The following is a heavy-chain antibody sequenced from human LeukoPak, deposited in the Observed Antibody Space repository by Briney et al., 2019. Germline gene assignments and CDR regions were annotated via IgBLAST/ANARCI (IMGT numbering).Heavy chain of an antibody. V-gene: IGHV4-30-4*01. CDR2: IYYSGST. Sequence: KASQTLSLTCTVSGVSISSGDYYWGWLRQAPGKGLEGIGYIYYSGSTYYDPFLESLITISVDTSKNQFSLKLSSVTAADTAVYYCARITYYYGSGSRALDYWGQGTLVTVSS. J-gene: IGHJ4*02. CDR1: GVSISSGDYY. D-gene: IGHD3-10*01. CDR3: ARITYYYGSGSRALDY.